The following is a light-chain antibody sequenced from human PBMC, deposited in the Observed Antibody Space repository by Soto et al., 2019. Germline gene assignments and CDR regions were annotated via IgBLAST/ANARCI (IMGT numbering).Light chain of an antibody. CDR3: QQYNSYFWT. J-gene: IGKJ1*01. V-gene: IGKV1-5*01. CDR2: DAS. CDR1: QSISSW. Sequence: QVNLSQSSLSAXVGDXVTIXXRASQSISSWLAWYQQKPGKAPKLLIYDASILESGVPSRFSGSGSGTEFTLTISSLQPDDFATYYCQQYNSYFWTFGQGTKVDI.